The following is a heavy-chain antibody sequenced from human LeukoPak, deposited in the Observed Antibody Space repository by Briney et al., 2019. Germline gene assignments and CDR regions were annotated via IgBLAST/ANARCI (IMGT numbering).Heavy chain of an antibody. CDR1: GYTLTELS. CDR3: ALTPLRFLEWAPWDY. D-gene: IGHD3-3*01. Sequence: ASVKVSCKVSGYTLTELSMHWVRQAPGKGLEWMGGFDPEDGETIYAQKFQGRVTMTEDTSTDTAYMELSSLGSEDTAVYYCALTPLRFLEWAPWDYWGQGTLVTVSS. V-gene: IGHV1-24*01. CDR2: FDPEDGET. J-gene: IGHJ4*02.